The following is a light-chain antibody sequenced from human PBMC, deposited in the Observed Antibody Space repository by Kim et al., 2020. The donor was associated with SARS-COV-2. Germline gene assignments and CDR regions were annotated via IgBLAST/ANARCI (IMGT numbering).Light chain of an antibody. CDR3: QQVDSYPIT. CDR1: QDISTH. Sequence: IQLTQSPSSLSASVGDRVTLTCRAGQDISTHLAWYQQKPGKAPKLLIYGASTLQSGVPSRFSGSGSGTHFTLTISSLQPEDFGTYYCQQVDSYPITFGQGDRLEIK. CDR2: GAS. J-gene: IGKJ5*01. V-gene: IGKV1-9*01.